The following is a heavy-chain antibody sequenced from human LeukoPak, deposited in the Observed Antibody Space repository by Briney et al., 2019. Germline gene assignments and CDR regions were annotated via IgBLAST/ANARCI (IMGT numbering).Heavy chain of an antibody. J-gene: IGHJ5*02. Sequence: SETLSLTCTVSGGSISSYYWGWIREPAGKGLGWVWGIYTSGSTNYNPSLKSRVTMSVDTSKNQFSLKLSSVTAADTAVYYCAREETYYDILTGYIWFDPWGQGTLVTVSS. CDR2: IYTSGST. CDR1: GGSISSYY. D-gene: IGHD3-9*01. CDR3: AREETYYDILTGYIWFDP. V-gene: IGHV4-4*07.